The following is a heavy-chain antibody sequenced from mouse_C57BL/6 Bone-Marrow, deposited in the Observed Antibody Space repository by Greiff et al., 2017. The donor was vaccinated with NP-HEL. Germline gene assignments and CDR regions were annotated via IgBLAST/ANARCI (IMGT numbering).Heavy chain of an antibody. CDR1: GFTFSSYA. CDR3: ARDTRLRGFAY. J-gene: IGHJ3*01. Sequence: EVQLVESGGGLVKPGGSLKLSCAASGFTFSSYAMSLVRQTPEKRLEWVATISDGGSYTYYPDNVKGRFTISRDNAKNNLYLQMSHLKSEDTAMYYCARDTRLRGFAYWGQGTLVTVSA. CDR2: ISDGGSYT. D-gene: IGHD2-4*01. V-gene: IGHV5-4*01.